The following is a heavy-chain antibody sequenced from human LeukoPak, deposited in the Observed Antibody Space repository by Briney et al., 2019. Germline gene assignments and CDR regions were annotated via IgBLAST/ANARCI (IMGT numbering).Heavy chain of an antibody. CDR2: ISWNSASM. Sequence: GGSLRLSCVAPGFKFDKSAMYWVRQVPGKGPEWVSGISWNSASMNYADSVKGRFSITRDNAKDSLFLQMNSLRPEDTAFYYYAKGYLLSRYQGFFDSWGQGSLVTVSS. V-gene: IGHV3-9*01. D-gene: IGHD2-2*01. J-gene: IGHJ4*02. CDR1: GFKFDKSA. CDR3: AKGYLLSRYQGFFDS.